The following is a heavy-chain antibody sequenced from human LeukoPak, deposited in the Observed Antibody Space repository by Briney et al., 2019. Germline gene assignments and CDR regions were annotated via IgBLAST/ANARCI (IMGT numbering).Heavy chain of an antibody. CDR3: ARRKVHSSGWYRVSYYFDY. CDR2: MNPNSGNT. CDR1: GYTFTSYD. V-gene: IGHV1-8*01. D-gene: IGHD6-19*01. Sequence: ASVNVSCKASGYTFTSYDINWVRQATGQGLEWMGWMNPNSGNTGYAQKFQGRVTMARNTSISTAYMELSSLRSEDTAVYYCARRKVHSSGWYRVSYYFDYWGQGTLVTVSS. J-gene: IGHJ4*02.